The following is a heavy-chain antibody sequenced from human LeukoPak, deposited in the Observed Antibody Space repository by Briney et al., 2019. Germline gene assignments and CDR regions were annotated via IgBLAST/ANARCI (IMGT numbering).Heavy chain of an antibody. Sequence: GESLKISCKGSGYSFTSYWIGWVRQMPGKGLEWMGIIYPGDSDTRYSPSFQGQVTISADKSISTAYLQWSSLKASDTAMYYCVRGRLLWFGELLYDSDYWGQGTLVTVSS. CDR3: VRGRLLWFGELLYDSDY. CDR1: GYSFTSYW. D-gene: IGHD3-10*01. CDR2: IYPGDSDT. V-gene: IGHV5-51*01. J-gene: IGHJ4*02.